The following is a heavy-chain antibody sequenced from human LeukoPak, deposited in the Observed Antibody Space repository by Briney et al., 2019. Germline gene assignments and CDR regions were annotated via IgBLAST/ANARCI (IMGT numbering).Heavy chain of an antibody. CDR2: INQGGSDK. CDR3: ARDIVVVPDYYGMDV. CDR1: GFTFSSYA. J-gene: IGHJ6*02. Sequence: GGSLRLSCAASGFTFSSYAMSWVRQAPGKGPEWVANINQGGSDKYYVDSVKGRFTISRDNAKNSLYLQMNSLRAEDTAVYYCARDIVVVPDYYGMDVWGQGTTVTVSS. D-gene: IGHD2-2*01. V-gene: IGHV3-7*01.